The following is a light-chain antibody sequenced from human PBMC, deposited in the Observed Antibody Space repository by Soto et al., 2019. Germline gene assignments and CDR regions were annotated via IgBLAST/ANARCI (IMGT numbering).Light chain of an antibody. J-gene: IGLJ1*01. CDR3: SSYTSSSTLNV. CDR1: SSDVGGYNY. CDR2: DVS. Sequence: QSALTQPASVSGSPGQSITIPCTGTSSDVGGYNYVSWYQQHPGKAPKLMIYDVSNRPSGASNRFSGSKSGNTASLTISGLQAEDEADYYCSSYTSSSTLNVFGTGTKLTVL. V-gene: IGLV2-14*01.